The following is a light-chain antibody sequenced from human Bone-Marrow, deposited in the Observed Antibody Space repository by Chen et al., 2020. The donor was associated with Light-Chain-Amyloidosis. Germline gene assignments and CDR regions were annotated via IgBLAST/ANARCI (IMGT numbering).Light chain of an antibody. CDR1: DLPTEY. V-gene: IGLV3-25*03. J-gene: IGLJ2*01. CDR3: QSADSSGTYEVI. CDR2: RDT. Sequence: SYELTQPPSVSVSPGQTARITCSGDDLPTEYAYWYQQKPGPAPVMVIHRDTERPSGISGRFSGSSSGTTATLTISGVQAEDEADYHCQSADSSGTYEVIFGGGTKLTVL.